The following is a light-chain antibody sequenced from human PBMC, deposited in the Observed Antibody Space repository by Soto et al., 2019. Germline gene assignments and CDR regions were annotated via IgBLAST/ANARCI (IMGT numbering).Light chain of an antibody. CDR1: QSVSSN. Sequence: VMPQSPATLSVSPGERATLSCRGRQSVSSNLAWYQQTPGQAPRLLIYGASNRATGIPARFSGSGSGTEFTLTISSLQSEEFAGYYGQQYTNWPPSITVVHGTRLELK. V-gene: IGKV3-15*01. CDR2: GAS. CDR3: QQYTNWPPSIT. J-gene: IGKJ5*01.